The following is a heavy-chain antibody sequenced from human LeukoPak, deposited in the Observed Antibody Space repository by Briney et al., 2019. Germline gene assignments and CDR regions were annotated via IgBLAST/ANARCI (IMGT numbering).Heavy chain of an antibody. D-gene: IGHD2-2*01. CDR1: GGSISSHY. Sequence: SETLSLTCTVSGGSISSHYWSWIRQPPGKGLEWIGYIYYSGSTNYNPSLKSRVTMSVDTSKNQFSLKLSSVTAADTAVYYCARESRSSTSPYYYMDVWGKGTTVTVSS. V-gene: IGHV4-59*11. J-gene: IGHJ6*03. CDR2: IYYSGST. CDR3: ARESRSSTSPYYYMDV.